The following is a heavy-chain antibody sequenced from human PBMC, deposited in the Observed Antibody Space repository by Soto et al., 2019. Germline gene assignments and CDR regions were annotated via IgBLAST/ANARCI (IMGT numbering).Heavy chain of an antibody. J-gene: IGHJ6*02. D-gene: IGHD5-12*01. Sequence: SETLSLTCTVSGGSINNGDYYWSWVRQPPGKGLEWIGYIHYNESTYYNPSLRSRISISIDTSKSQFSLKLKSVTAADTAVYYCARDSVKSAYDYDYYYGMDVWGQGTTVTVSS. V-gene: IGHV4-30-4*01. CDR1: GGSINNGDYY. CDR2: IHYNEST. CDR3: ARDSVKSAYDYDYYYGMDV.